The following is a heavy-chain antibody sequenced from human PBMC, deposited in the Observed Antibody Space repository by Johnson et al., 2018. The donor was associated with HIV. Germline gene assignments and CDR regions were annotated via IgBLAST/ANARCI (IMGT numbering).Heavy chain of an antibody. D-gene: IGHD3-10*01. V-gene: IGHV3-9*01. CDR2: ISWNSGSI. Sequence: VQLVESGGGLVQPGRSLRLSCAASGFTFDDYAMHWVRQAPGKGLEWVSGISWNSGSIGYADSVKGRFTISRDNAKNSLYLQMNSLRAEETAVYYCARELRGLGAFDIWGQGTMVTVSS. CDR1: GFTFDDYA. J-gene: IGHJ3*02. CDR3: ARELRGLGAFDI.